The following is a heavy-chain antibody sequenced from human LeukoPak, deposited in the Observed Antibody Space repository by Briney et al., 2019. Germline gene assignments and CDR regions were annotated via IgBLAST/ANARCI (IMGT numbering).Heavy chain of an antibody. J-gene: IGHJ4*02. V-gene: IGHV3-23*01. Sequence: GGSLRLSCAVSGFTVTSNYMSWVRQAPGKGLEWVSAVSGSGGSAYYADSVKGRFTIYRDNSKRTLYLQMSSLRAEDTAVYYCAKGSNYDSNGYFDNWGQGTLVTVSS. CDR2: VSGSGGSA. D-gene: IGHD3-22*01. CDR1: GFTVTSNY. CDR3: AKGSNYDSNGYFDN.